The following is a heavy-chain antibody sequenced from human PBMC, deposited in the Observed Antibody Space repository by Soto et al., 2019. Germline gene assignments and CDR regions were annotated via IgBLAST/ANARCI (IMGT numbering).Heavy chain of an antibody. CDR1: GYTFTGYY. J-gene: IGHJ4*02. V-gene: IGHV1-2*02. Sequence: ASVKVSCKASGYTFTGYYMHWVRQAPGQGLEWMGWINPNSGGTNYAQKFQGRVTMTRDTSISTAYMELSRLRSDDTAVYYCARDLIAAAGVGYWGQGTLVTVSS. CDR2: INPNSGGT. D-gene: IGHD6-13*01. CDR3: ARDLIAAAGVGY.